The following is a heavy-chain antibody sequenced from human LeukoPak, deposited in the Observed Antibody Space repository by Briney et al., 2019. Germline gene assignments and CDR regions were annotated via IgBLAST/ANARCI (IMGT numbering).Heavy chain of an antibody. CDR1: GFTFSNAW. Sequence: PGGSLRLSCAASGFTFSNAWMSWVRQAPGKGLEWVSYISSSSSTIYYADSVKGRFTISRDNAKNSLYLQMNSLRAEDTALYYCAKAPFSTDVGDYVDYWGQGTLVTVSS. J-gene: IGHJ4*02. V-gene: IGHV3-48*04. D-gene: IGHD1-26*01. CDR3: AKAPFSTDVGDYVDY. CDR2: ISSSSSTI.